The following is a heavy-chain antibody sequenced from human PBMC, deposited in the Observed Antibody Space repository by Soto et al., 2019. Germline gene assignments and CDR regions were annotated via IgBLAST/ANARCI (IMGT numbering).Heavy chain of an antibody. CDR1: GFSFDDYA. CDR3: AKGTYDSSGYYTAPDY. J-gene: IGHJ4*02. V-gene: IGHV3-9*01. Sequence: PGGSLRLSCAASGFSFDDYAMHWVRQAPGRGLEWVSGITWNSGYIGYADSVKGRFTISKDNAKNSLYLKMNSLRPEDTAVYYCAKGTYDSSGYYTAPDYWGQGT. CDR2: ITWNSGYI. D-gene: IGHD3-22*01.